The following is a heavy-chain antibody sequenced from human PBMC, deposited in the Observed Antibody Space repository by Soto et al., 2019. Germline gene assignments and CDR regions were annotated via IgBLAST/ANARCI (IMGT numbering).Heavy chain of an antibody. CDR3: ARIRGAAGGNYYYGMDV. V-gene: IGHV2-70*01. CDR1: GFSLSTSGMC. Sequence: ASGPTLVNPTQTLTLTCTFSGFSLSTSGMCVGWIRQPPGKALEWLALIDWDDDKYYSTSLKTRLTISKDTSKNQVVLTMTNMDPVDTATYYCARIRGAAGGNYYYGMDVWGQGTTVTVSS. J-gene: IGHJ6*02. CDR2: IDWDDDK. D-gene: IGHD1-26*01.